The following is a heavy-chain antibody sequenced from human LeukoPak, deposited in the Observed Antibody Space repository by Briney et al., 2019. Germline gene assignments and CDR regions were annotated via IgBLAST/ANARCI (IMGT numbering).Heavy chain of an antibody. D-gene: IGHD3-10*01. CDR2: ISGSGGST. J-gene: IGHJ4*02. CDR1: GFTFSSYG. CDR3: AKDQLLWFGELLWGIDY. Sequence: GGTLRLSCAASGFTFSSYGMSWVRQAPGKGLEWVSAISGSGGSTYYADSVKGRFTISRDNSKNTLYLQMNSLRAEDTAVYYCAKDQLLWFGELLWGIDYWGQGTLVTVSS. V-gene: IGHV3-23*01.